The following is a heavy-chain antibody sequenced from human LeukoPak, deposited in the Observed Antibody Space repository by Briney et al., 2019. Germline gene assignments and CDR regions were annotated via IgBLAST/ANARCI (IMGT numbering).Heavy chain of an antibody. D-gene: IGHD2-2*01. CDR2: IYYSGST. Sequence: SETLSLTCTVSGGSISSGDYYWSWIRQPPGKGLEWIGYIYYSGSTYYSPSLKSRVTISVDTSKNQFSLKLSSVTAADTAVYYCAREKYCSSTSCHLRGHYYYGMDVWGQGTTVTVSS. CDR1: GGSISSGDYY. V-gene: IGHV4-30-4*01. CDR3: AREKYCSSTSCHLRGHYYYGMDV. J-gene: IGHJ6*02.